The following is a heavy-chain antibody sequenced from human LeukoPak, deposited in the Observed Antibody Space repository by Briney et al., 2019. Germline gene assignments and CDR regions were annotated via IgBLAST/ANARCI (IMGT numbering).Heavy chain of an antibody. V-gene: IGHV4-39*01. CDR3: ARRAHSSGWTYYFDY. Sequence: SETLSLTCTVSGGSISSSSYYWGWIRQPPGKGLEWIGSIYYSGSTYYNPSLKSRVTISVDTSKNQFSLKLSSVTAADTAVYYCARRAHSSGWTYYFDYWGQGTLVTVSS. CDR1: GGSISSSSYY. CDR2: IYYSGST. D-gene: IGHD6-19*01. J-gene: IGHJ4*02.